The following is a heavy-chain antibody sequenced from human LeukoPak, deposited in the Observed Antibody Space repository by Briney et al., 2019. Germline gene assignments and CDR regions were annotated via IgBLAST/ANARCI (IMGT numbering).Heavy chain of an antibody. D-gene: IGHD1-1*01. CDR1: GFTFSRYW. V-gene: IGHV3-7*01. CDR3: KSGGAAPGSFDY. Sequence: GGSLRLSCAASGFTFSRYWMSWMRQAPGKGLEWVANIKYDGYEEYYVDSVKGRFTISRDNTKNSLYLQLNSLRVDDTAVYYCKSGGAAPGSFDYWGQGALVTVSP. CDR2: IKYDGYEE. J-gene: IGHJ4*02.